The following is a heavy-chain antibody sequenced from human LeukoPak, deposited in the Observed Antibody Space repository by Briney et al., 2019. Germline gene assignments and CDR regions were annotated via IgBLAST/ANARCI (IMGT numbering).Heavy chain of an antibody. V-gene: IGHV4-39*07. Sequence: PSETLSLTCTVSGGSISSSSYYWGWIRQPPGKGLEWIGSIYYSGSTYYNPSLKSRVTISVDTSKNQFSLKLSSVTAADTAVYYCARTASSGWFRPHFSYWGQGTLVTVSS. J-gene: IGHJ4*02. D-gene: IGHD6-19*01. CDR1: GGSISSSSYY. CDR3: ARTASSGWFRPHFSY. CDR2: IYYSGST.